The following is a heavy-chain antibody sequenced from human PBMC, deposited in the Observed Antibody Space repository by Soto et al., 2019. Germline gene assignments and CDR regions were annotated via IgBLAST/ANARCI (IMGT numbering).Heavy chain of an antibody. CDR1: GGTFSSYA. CDR3: ARMISINSIAAQLGGNWFDP. J-gene: IGHJ5*02. CDR2: IIPIFGTA. Sequence: ASVKVSCKASGGTFSSYAISWVRQAPGQGLEWMGGIIPIFGTANYAQKFQGRVTITADESTSTAYMELSSLRSEDTAVYYCARMISINSIAAQLGGNWFDPWGQGTLVTVSS. D-gene: IGHD6-13*01. V-gene: IGHV1-69*13.